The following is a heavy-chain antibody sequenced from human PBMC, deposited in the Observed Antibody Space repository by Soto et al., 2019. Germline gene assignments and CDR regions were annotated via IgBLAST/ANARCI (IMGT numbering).Heavy chain of an antibody. J-gene: IGHJ3*01. CDR3: ARLYPFYDFSTGSQMFAFDV. V-gene: IGHV4-59*01. Sequence: QVHLQESGPGLVKPSETLSLTCTVSGDSISSSYWSWIRQSPGKGLEWIGYIYYSGSTNYNPSLKSRVTISINTSKKQFSLKLTSVPAADTAVFYCARLYPFYDFSTGSQMFAFDVWGQGTVVTVSS. D-gene: IGHD3-3*01. CDR2: IYYSGST. CDR1: GDSISSSY.